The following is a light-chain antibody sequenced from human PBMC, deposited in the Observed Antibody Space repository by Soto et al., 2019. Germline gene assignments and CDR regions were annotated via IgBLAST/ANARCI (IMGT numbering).Light chain of an antibody. CDR1: QTVSTNY. CDR3: QQYGSSPRT. J-gene: IGKJ2*01. V-gene: IGKV3-20*01. Sequence: EIVLTQSPGTLSLSPGERATLSCRASQTVSTNYLAWYQQKPGQAPRLLIYGASSRATGIPDRFSGSGSGTDFILTISRLEPEDFAVYYCQQYGSSPRTLGQWTKLEIK. CDR2: GAS.